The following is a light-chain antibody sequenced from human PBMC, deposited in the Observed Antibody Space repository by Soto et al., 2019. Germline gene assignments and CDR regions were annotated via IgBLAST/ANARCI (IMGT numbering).Light chain of an antibody. CDR3: SSYAGSNNLV. CDR1: SSDVGGYNY. Sequence: QSALTQPPSASGYPGQSVTISCTGTSSDVGGYNYVSWYQQHPGKAPKLMIYEVSKRPSGVPDRFSGSKSGNTASLTVSGLQAEDEADYYCSSYAGSNNLVFGGGTKLTV. J-gene: IGLJ2*01. CDR2: EVS. V-gene: IGLV2-8*01.